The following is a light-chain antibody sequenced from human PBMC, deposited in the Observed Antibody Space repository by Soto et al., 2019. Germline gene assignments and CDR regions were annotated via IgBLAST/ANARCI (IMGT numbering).Light chain of an antibody. CDR3: QQSLTTPRT. CDR1: QNINNF. Sequence: DIQMTQSPSSLSASVGDRVTITCRASQNINNFLNWYQQQPGKAPNLLIYGTSSLQSGVPSRFSGSGFGTDFTLTINSLQPEDFATYYCQQSLTTPRTFGQRTKVEIK. CDR2: GTS. V-gene: IGKV1-39*01. J-gene: IGKJ1*01.